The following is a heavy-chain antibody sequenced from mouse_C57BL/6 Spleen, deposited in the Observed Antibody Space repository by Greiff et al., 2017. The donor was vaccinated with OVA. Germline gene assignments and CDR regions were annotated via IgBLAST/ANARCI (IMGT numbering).Heavy chain of an antibody. D-gene: IGHD1-1*01. V-gene: IGHV1-7*01. CDR1: GYTFTSYW. J-gene: IGHJ4*01. Sequence: VQLKQSGAELAKPGASVTLSCKASGYTFTSYWMHWVKQRPGQGLEWIGYINPSSGYTKYNQKFKDKATLTADKSSSTAYMQLSSLTYEDSAVYYCASNYGSKGNYYAMDYWGQGTSVTVSS. CDR2: INPSSGYT. CDR3: ASNYGSKGNYYAMDY.